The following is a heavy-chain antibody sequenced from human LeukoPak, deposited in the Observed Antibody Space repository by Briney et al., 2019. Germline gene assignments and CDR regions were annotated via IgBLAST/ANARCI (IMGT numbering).Heavy chain of an antibody. CDR2: IYSGGST. CDR3: ARDPSTYYYDSTGLGGAFDI. Sequence: GGSLGLSXAASGFTVSSNYMSWVRQAPGKGLEWVSVIYSGGSTYYADSVKGRFTISRDNSKNTLYLQMNSLRAEDTAVYYCARDPSTYYYDSTGLGGAFDIWGQGTMVTVSS. D-gene: IGHD3-22*01. CDR1: GFTVSSNY. J-gene: IGHJ3*02. V-gene: IGHV3-53*01.